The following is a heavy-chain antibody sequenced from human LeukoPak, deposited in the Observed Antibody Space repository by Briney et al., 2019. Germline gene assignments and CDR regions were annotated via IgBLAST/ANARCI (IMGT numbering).Heavy chain of an antibody. CDR1: GFTFCDYP. CDR3: TRDSSLDYYGMDV. CDR2: IKSKSYGGTT. J-gene: IGHJ6*02. V-gene: IGHV3-49*03. Sequence: SLRLSCTASGFTFCDYPMGWFRQAPGKGLQWVGLIKSKSYGGTTKYAASVKGRFSISRDDSKGIAYLQMDSLKIEDTGVYYCTRDSSLDYYGMDVWGQGTTVTVS.